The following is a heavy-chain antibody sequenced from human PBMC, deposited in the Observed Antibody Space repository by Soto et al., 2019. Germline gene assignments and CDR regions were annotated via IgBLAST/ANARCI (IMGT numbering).Heavy chain of an antibody. Sequence: SETLSLTCAVYGGSFSGYYCSWMRQPPGKGLEWIGEINHSGSTNYNPSLKSRVTISVDTSKNQFSLKLSSVTAADTAVYYCAWKEVNYYYYGMDVWGQGTTVTVS. CDR3: AWKEVNYYYYGMDV. CDR1: GGSFSGYY. D-gene: IGHD1-1*01. J-gene: IGHJ6*02. V-gene: IGHV4-34*01. CDR2: INHSGST.